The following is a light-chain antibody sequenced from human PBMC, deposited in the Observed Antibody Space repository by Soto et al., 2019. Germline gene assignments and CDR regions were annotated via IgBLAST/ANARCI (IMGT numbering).Light chain of an antibody. CDR2: GAS. CDR1: QSVSIY. Sequence: EIELTQAPATLSLSPGERAILSCRASQSVSIYLAWYQQKPGQAPRLLFFGASIRATGIPDRFSGSGSGTDFTLTIIRLEPEDFAVYYCQQYGRSITFGQGTRLEIK. J-gene: IGKJ5*01. CDR3: QQYGRSIT. V-gene: IGKV3-20*01.